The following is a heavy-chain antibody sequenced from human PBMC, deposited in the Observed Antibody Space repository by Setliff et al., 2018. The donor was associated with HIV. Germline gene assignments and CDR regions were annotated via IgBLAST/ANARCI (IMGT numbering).Heavy chain of an antibody. CDR2: IYPGDSDS. V-gene: IGHV5-51*01. D-gene: IGHD3-10*01. J-gene: IGHJ3*01. CDR3: ARRSVSHGNGFDL. Sequence: PGESLKISCHLSGYSFVDFWIGWVRQMPGKGLEWVGFIYPGDSDSRYSPSFQGQVTISADKSATTAYLHWSSLKASDTAIYYRARRSVSHGNGFDLWGQGTLVTVSS. CDR1: GYSFVDFW.